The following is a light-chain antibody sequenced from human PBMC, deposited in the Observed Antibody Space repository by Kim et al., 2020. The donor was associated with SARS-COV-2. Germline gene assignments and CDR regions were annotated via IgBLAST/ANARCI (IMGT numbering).Light chain of an antibody. V-gene: IGLV2-11*03. CDR2: DVS. J-gene: IGLJ1*01. CDR3: CSYAGSFTFFV. Sequence: SFTISCTGTSRDVGVYNYVSWYQQHPGKAPKLMIYDVSKRPSGVPDRFSGSKSGNTASLTISGLQAEDEADYYCCSYAGSFTFFVFGTGTKVTVL. CDR1: SRDVGVYNY.